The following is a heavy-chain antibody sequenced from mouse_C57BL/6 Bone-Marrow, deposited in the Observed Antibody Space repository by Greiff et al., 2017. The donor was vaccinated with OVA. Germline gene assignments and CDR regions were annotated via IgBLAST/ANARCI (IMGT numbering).Heavy chain of an antibody. V-gene: IGHV2-2*01. D-gene: IGHD4-1*01. CDR1: GFSLTSYG. CDR3: ASLTGAFAY. J-gene: IGHJ3*01. CDR2: IWRGGST. Sequence: VQRVESGPGLVQPSQSLSISCTVSGFSLTSYGVHWVRQSPGKGLEWLGVIWRGGSTDYNAAFISRLSTSKDNSKSQVFFKMNSLQADDTAIYYCASLTGAFAYWGQGTLVPVSA.